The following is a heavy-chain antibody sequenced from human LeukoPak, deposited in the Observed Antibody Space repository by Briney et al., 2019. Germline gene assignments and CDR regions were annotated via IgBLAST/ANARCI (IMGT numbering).Heavy chain of an antibody. J-gene: IGHJ4*02. CDR1: GGSMHLYY. CDR2: IYHIGST. Sequence: SETLSLTCTVSGGSMHLYYWTWIRQSPGKGLEWIGDIYHIGSTNYNPSLKSRVAISIDTSKNQFSPKLTSVTAADTAVYYCATLDHDILSGYTHLDHWGQGTLVTVSS. CDR3: ATLDHDILSGYTHLDH. D-gene: IGHD3-9*01. V-gene: IGHV4-59*03.